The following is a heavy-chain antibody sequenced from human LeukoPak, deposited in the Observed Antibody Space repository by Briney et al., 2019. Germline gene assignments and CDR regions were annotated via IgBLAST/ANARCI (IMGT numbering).Heavy chain of an antibody. CDR2: ISSSSRYI. Sequence: PGGSLRLSCAASGFTFSSYSMTWVRQAPGKGLEWVSSISSSSRYIYYADSMKGRFTISRDNAKNSLFLQMNSLRAEDTAVYYCARDGPDYGDYINFDYWGQGTLVTVSS. CDR3: ARDGPDYGDYINFDY. J-gene: IGHJ4*02. V-gene: IGHV3-21*01. CDR1: GFTFSSYS. D-gene: IGHD4-17*01.